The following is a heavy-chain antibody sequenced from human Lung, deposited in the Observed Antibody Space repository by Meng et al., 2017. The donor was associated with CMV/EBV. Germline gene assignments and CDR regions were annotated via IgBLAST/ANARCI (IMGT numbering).Heavy chain of an antibody. CDR1: GDSITNHNW. V-gene: IGHV4-4*02. CDR2: IPHRGSS. CDR3: LRRSGGSV. Sequence: HGHLRGSGPDLVEPSRTRSLTCPVSGDSITNHNWWAWVPPPPGKGLEWIGEIPHRGSSAYNPSLKSRVSMSIDKSKNQFSLRLTSVTAADTAVYHCLRRSGGSVWGQGTLVTVSS. D-gene: IGHD3-10*01. J-gene: IGHJ1*01.